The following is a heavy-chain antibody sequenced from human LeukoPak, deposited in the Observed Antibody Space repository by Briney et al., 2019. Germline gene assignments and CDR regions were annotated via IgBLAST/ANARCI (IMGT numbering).Heavy chain of an antibody. CDR3: AGTSSSWYFVGGAFDI. CDR2: IYSSAST. V-gene: IGHV4-59*01. J-gene: IGHJ3*02. D-gene: IGHD6-13*01. Sequence: SETLSLTCTVSGGSISSYYWSWIRQPPGKGLEWIVYIYSSASTNSNPSLERRITISVDTSKNQFYLKMSSVTAADTAVYYCAGTSSSWYFVGGAFDIWGQGTMVTVSS. CDR1: GGSISSYY.